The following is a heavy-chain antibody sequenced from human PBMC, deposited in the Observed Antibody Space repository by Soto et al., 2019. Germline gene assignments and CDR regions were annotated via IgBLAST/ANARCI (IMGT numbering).Heavy chain of an antibody. V-gene: IGHV3-23*01. CDR1: GFTFSSYG. CDR3: AKRRSGNSVYDY. CDR2: ISGSGDGK. J-gene: IGHJ4*02. Sequence: GSLRLSCAPSGFTFSSYGMSCVRQAPVKGLGLVSTISGSGDGKYYADSVKGRFTISRDNSKNTLFLQINSLRAEDTAVYFFAKRRSGNSVYDYWGQGTLVTVSS. D-gene: IGHD2-8*01.